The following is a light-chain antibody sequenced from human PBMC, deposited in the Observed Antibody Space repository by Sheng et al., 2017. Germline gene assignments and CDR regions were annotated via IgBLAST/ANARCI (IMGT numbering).Light chain of an antibody. V-gene: IGKV3-11*01. CDR3: QQRNRWPLT. CDR2: LHP. J-gene: IGKJ4*01. CDR1: QSVSYY. Sequence: EIVLTQSPAILSLSPGERATVSCRASQSVSYYLAWYQQKPGQAPGSSSMLHPTGPLASQPGSVVVGLGQTSISPSTASSLNDFAVYFCQQRNRWPLTFGGGTKVEIK.